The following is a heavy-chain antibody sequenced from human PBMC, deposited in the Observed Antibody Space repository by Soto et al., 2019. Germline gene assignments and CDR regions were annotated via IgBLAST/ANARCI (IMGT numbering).Heavy chain of an antibody. J-gene: IGHJ4*02. V-gene: IGHV3-23*01. Sequence: GGSLRLSCAASGFTFSSYAMSWVHQAPGKGLEWVSAISGSGGSTYYADSVKGRFTISRDNSKNTLYLQMNSLRAEDTAVYYCAKGPTNYSNYFDYWGQGTLVTVSS. CDR2: ISGSGGST. CDR1: GFTFSSYA. CDR3: AKGPTNYSNYFDY. D-gene: IGHD4-4*01.